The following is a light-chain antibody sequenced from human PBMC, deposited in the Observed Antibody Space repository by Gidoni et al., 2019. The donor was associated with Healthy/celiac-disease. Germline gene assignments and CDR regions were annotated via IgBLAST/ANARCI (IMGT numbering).Light chain of an antibody. J-gene: IGKJ4*01. CDR2: DAS. V-gene: IGKV3-11*01. CDR3: QQRSNWPLT. Sequence: EIVLTQSPATLSLSTGERSTLSCRASQSVSSYLAWYQQKPGQAPRLLIYDASNRATGIPARFSCIWSGTDFTLTISSLEPEDFAVYYCQQRSNWPLTFGGGTKVKIK. CDR1: QSVSSY.